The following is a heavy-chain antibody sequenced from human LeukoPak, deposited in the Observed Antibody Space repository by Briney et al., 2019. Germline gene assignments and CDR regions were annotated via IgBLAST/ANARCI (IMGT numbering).Heavy chain of an antibody. V-gene: IGHV4-34*01. D-gene: IGHD3-10*01. J-gene: IGHJ4*02. CDR2: INHSGST. CDR3: ARHQGTMVRGVSYFDY. CDR1: GGSFSGYY. Sequence: SETLSLTCAVYGGSFSGYYWSWIRQPPGKGLEWIGEINHSGSTNYNPSLKSRVTISVDTSKDQFSLKLSSVTAADTAVYYCARHQGTMVRGVSYFDYWGQGTLVTVSS.